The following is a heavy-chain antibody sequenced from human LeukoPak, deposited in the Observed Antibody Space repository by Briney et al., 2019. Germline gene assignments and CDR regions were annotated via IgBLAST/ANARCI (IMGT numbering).Heavy chain of an antibody. J-gene: IGHJ1*01. CDR3: AKDEDVNSSRRGLWLSRFGSNNLCQH. Sequence: DPGRSLRLSCAASGLTFDDYAMPWVRHAPGKGLGWVSGISWNSGSITYADSVKGRFTSSRNNAKNSLDLQMNSLRAEDTALYYCAKDEDVNSSRRGLWLSRFGSNNLCQHWVQGTLVSVSS. D-gene: IGHD6-19*01. V-gene: IGHV3-9*01. CDR1: GLTFDDYA. CDR2: ISWNSGSI.